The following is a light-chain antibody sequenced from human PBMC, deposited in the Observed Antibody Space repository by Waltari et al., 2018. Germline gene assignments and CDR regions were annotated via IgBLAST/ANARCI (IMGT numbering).Light chain of an antibody. J-gene: IGLJ3*02. Sequence: WYQQQPGNAPRLVVVDVYKTPSGVPDRFSAAKSGNTASVTISGLQADDEAEYYCCTYAYTYGVFGGGTKVTVL. CDR2: DVY. CDR3: CTYAYTYGV. V-gene: IGLV2-11*03.